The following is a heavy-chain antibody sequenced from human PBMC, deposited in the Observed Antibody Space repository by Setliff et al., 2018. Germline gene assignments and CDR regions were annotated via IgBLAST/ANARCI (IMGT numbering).Heavy chain of an antibody. CDR1: GGPISSYF. J-gene: IGHJ5*02. V-gene: IGHV4-59*01. Sequence: SDTLSLTCTVSGGPISSYFWSWIRQPPGKGLEYIGYVYYSGTANYSPSLKSRVIISVDTSKNQFSLNLRSVTAADTAVYYCARAHTWSLPNDNSGYPAWFDPWGQGTLVTVSS. D-gene: IGHD3-22*01. CDR2: VYYSGTA. CDR3: ARAHTWSLPNDNSGYPAWFDP.